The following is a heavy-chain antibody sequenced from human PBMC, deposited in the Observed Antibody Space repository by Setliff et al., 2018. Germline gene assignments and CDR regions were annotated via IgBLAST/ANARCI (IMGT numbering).Heavy chain of an antibody. CDR1: GYTFTDYY. Sequence: GASVKVSCKASGYTFTDYYMHWVQQAPGKGLEWMGRVDPEDGETIYAEKFQGRVTITADTSTDTGYMELSSLRSEDTAVYYCATAPITMVRGVIPINWFDPWGQGTLVTVSS. D-gene: IGHD3-10*01. CDR3: ATAPITMVRGVIPINWFDP. V-gene: IGHV1-69-2*01. CDR2: VDPEDGET. J-gene: IGHJ5*02.